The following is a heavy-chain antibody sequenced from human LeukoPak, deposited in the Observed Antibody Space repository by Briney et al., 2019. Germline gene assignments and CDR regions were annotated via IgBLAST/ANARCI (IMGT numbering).Heavy chain of an antibody. V-gene: IGHV4-34*01. J-gene: IGHJ4*02. Sequence: PSETLSLTCAVYGGSFSGYYWSWIRQPPGEGLEWIGEINHSGSTNYNPSLKSRVTISVDTSKNQFSLKLSSVTAADTAVYYCARGLGSGWYFYWGQGTLVTVSS. D-gene: IGHD6-19*01. CDR1: GGSFSGYY. CDR2: INHSGST. CDR3: ARGLGSGWYFY.